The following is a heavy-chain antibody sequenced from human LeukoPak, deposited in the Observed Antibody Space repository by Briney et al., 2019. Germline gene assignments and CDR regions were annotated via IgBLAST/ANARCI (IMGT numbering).Heavy chain of an antibody. V-gene: IGHV3-11*01. D-gene: IGHD3-10*01. Sequence: PGGSLRLSCSASGFTFSAYYMHWIRQAPGKGLEWVSYINSRGNTIYYVDSVKGRFTISRDNAKNSLFLQMNSLRAEDTAVYYCARGPITMVRGVTLDYWGQGTLVTVSS. J-gene: IGHJ4*02. CDR2: INSRGNTI. CDR3: ARGPITMVRGVTLDY. CDR1: GFTFSAYY.